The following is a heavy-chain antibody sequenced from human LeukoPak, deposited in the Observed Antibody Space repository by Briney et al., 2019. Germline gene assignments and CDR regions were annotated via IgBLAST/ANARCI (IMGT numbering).Heavy chain of an antibody. CDR1: GGTFSSYA. J-gene: IGHJ6*03. CDR3: ASPSKSPAFYGDYVSNYYYYMDV. Sequence: SVKVSCKASGGTFSSYAISWVRQAPGQGLEWMGGIIPIFGTANYAQKFQGRVTITADKSTSTAYMELSSLRSEDTAVYYCASPSKSPAFYGDYVSNYYYYMDVWGKGTTVTVSS. CDR2: IIPIFGTA. V-gene: IGHV1-69*06. D-gene: IGHD4-17*01.